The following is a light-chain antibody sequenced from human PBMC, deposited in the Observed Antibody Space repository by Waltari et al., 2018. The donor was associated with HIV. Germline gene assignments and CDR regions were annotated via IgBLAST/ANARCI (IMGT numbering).Light chain of an antibody. CDR1: QSVLYSSNNKNY. CDR2: WAS. Sequence: DIMMTQSPDSLAVSLGEMATINCKFNQSVLYSSNNKNYLAWYKQKPGQPPKLLIYWASTLPSEVPHRVSGSGSGTDFTLTIRSLQAEDEAVYYCQQYYSTPPVTFDPGTKVDIK. CDR3: QQYYSTPPVT. V-gene: IGKV4-1*01. J-gene: IGKJ3*01.